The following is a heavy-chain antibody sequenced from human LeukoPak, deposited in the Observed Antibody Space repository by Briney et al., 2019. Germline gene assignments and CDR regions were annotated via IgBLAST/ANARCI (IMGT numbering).Heavy chain of an antibody. J-gene: IGHJ3*01. CDR1: GFTFSGHW. V-gene: IGHV3-7*01. CDR3: VAWGNSGNS. D-gene: IGHD1-26*01. Sequence: QTRGSLRLSCAASGFTFSGHWMSWVRQAPAKGLEWVAHMNGDGSQIYYMDFVKGRFTISRDNAKNSLYLQMNGLRAEDTAVYYCVAWGNSGNSWGQGTMVIVSS. CDR2: MNGDGSQI.